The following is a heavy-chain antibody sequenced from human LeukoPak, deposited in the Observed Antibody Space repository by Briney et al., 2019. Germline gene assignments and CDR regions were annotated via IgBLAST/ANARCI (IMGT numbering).Heavy chain of an antibody. D-gene: IGHD3-16*01. V-gene: IGHV1-2*02. CDR1: GYTFTGYY. CDR2: INPNSGGT. CDR3: ARDYAVRKAPLDY. Sequence: ASVKVSCKASGYTFTGYYMHWVRQAPGQGLEWMGWINPNSGGTNYAQKFQGRVTMTRDTSISTAYMELRSLRSDDTAVYYCARDYAVRKAPLDYWGQGTLVTVSS. J-gene: IGHJ4*02.